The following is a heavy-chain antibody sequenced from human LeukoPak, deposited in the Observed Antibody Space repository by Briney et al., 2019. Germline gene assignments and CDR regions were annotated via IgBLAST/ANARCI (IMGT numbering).Heavy chain of an antibody. CDR2: ISSSSSYI. Sequence: GGTLRLSCAASGFTFSSYGMSWVRQAPGKGLEWVSSISSSSSYIYYADSVKGRFTISRDNAKNSLYLQMNSLRAEDTAVYYCARDGYYYGSGSYYKVDFDYWGQGTLVTVSS. D-gene: IGHD3-10*01. J-gene: IGHJ4*02. V-gene: IGHV3-21*01. CDR3: ARDGYYYGSGSYYKVDFDY. CDR1: GFTFSSYG.